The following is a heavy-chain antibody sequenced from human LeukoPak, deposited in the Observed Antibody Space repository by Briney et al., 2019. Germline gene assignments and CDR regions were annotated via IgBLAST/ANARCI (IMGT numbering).Heavy chain of an antibody. J-gene: IGHJ4*02. CDR3: TTSSQLVPCDD. V-gene: IGHV3-15*01. CDR2: LKSNTDGGTI. CDR1: GFTFSNAW. Sequence: PGGSLRLSCAASGFTFSNAWMSWVRQAPGKGLEWVGRLKSNTDGGTIDYAAPVKGRSTISRDDSDNKLYLEMNSLKTEDTAVYYCTTSSQLVPCDDWGQGTLVTVSS. D-gene: IGHD6-13*01.